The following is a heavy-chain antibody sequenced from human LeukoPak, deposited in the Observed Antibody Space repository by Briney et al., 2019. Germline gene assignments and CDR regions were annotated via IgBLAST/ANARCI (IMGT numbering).Heavy chain of an antibody. CDR2: INSDGSST. J-gene: IGHJ6*03. V-gene: IGHV3-74*01. Sequence: PGGSLRLSCAASGFTVNSNYMSWVRQAPGKGLVWVSRINSDGSSTSYADSVKGRFTISRDNAKNTLYLQMNSLRAEDTAVYYCASRRSPYYYYYMDVWGKGTTVTVSS. CDR1: GFTVNSNY. CDR3: ASRRSPYYYYYMDV.